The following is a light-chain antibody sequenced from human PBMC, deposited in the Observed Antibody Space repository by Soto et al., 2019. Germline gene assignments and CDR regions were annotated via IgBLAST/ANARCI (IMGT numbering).Light chain of an antibody. J-gene: IGKJ1*01. CDR2: AAS. Sequence: IPLTQSPSSLSASVGDRVTITCRASQGISSYLAWYQQKPGKAPKLLIYAASTLQRGVPSRFSGSGSGTEFTLTISSLQPEDFATYYCQQLNSYLWTFGQGTKVEIK. CDR1: QGISSY. V-gene: IGKV1-9*01. CDR3: QQLNSYLWT.